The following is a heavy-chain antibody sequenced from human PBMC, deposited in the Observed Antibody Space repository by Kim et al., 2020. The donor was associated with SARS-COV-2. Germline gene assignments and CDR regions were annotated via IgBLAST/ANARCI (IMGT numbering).Heavy chain of an antibody. V-gene: IGHV3-74*03. CDR3: AALKID. J-gene: IGHJ4*02. CDR2: NSDGSGA. Sequence: NSDGSGATYADSVKGRFTISRDNARNTLYLQMNSLRAEDTAVYYCAALKIDWGQGTLVTVSS. D-gene: IGHD2-21*01.